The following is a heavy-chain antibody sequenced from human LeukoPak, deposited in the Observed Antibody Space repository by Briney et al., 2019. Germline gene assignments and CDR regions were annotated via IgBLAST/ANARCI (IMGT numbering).Heavy chain of an antibody. CDR2: IWYDGSNK. J-gene: IGHJ6*03. CDR3: ATAGVVPAAALYYYYYMDV. V-gene: IGHV3-33*01. CDR1: GFTFSSYG. Sequence: GRSLRLSCAASGFTFSSYGMHWVRQAPGKGLEWVAVIWYDGSNKYYADSVKGRFTISRDNSKNTLYLQMNSLRAEDTAVYYCATAGVVPAAALYYYYYMDVWGKGTTVTVSS. D-gene: IGHD2-2*01.